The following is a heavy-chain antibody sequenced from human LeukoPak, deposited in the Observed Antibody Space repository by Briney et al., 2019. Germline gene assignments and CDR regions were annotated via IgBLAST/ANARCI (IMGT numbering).Heavy chain of an antibody. Sequence: GGSLRLSCAASGFTFSSYWMHWVRQAPGKGLVWVSRINSDGSSTSYADSVKGRFTISRDNAKNTLYLQMNSLRAEDTAVYYCARADNSGWYYRYYYYGMDVWGQGTTVTVSS. CDR1: GFTFSSYW. CDR2: INSDGSST. CDR3: ARADNSGWYYRYYYYGMDV. V-gene: IGHV3-74*01. D-gene: IGHD6-19*01. J-gene: IGHJ6*02.